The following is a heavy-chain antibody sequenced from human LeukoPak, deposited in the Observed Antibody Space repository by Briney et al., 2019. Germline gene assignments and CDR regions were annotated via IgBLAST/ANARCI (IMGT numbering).Heavy chain of an antibody. V-gene: IGHV4-4*09. J-gene: IGHJ4*02. D-gene: IGHD5-12*01. CDR2: IYTSGST. CDR1: GGSISSYY. CDR3: ARHSSFGDDYDDY. Sequence: SETLSLTCTVSGGSISSYYWSWIRQRPGRGLEWIGYIYTSGSTNYNPSLKSRVTISVDTSKNQFSLKLSSVTAADTAVYYCARHSSFGDDYDDYWGQGTLVTVSS.